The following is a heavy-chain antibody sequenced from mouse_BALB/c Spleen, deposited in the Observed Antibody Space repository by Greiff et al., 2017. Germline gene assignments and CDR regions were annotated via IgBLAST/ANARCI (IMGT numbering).Heavy chain of an antibody. CDR1: GYTFTDYW. J-gene: IGHJ2*01. Sequence: QVQLQQPGAELVMPGASVKMSCKASGYTFTDYWMHWVKQRPGQGLEWIGAIDTSDSYTSYNQKFKGKATLTVDESSSTAYMQLSSLTSEDSAVYYCARSYYGSSPYYFDYWGQGTTLTVSS. D-gene: IGHD1-1*01. CDR3: ARSYYGSSPYYFDY. V-gene: IGHV1-69*01. CDR2: IDTSDSYT.